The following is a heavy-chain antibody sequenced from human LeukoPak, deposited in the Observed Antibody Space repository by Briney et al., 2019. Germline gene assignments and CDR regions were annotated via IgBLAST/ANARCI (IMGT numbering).Heavy chain of an antibody. Sequence: ASVKVSCKASGYTFTGYYMHWVRQAPGQGLEWMGWIYPNSGGTNYAQNFQGRVTMTRDTSVSTAYMELSRLRSDDTAVYYCARDDYSNYPADYWGQGTLVTVSS. V-gene: IGHV1-2*02. J-gene: IGHJ4*02. CDR1: GYTFTGYY. CDR3: ARDDYSNYPADY. D-gene: IGHD4-11*01. CDR2: IYPNSGGT.